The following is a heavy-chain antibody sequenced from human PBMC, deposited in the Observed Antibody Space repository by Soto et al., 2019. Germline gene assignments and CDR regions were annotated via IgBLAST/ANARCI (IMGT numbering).Heavy chain of an antibody. CDR3: ARDRDPTSGMDV. V-gene: IGHV1-69*06. Sequence: VASVKVSCKASGGTFSSYAISWVRQAPGQGLEWMGGIIPIFGTANYAQRFQGRVTITADKSTSTAYMELSSLRSEDTAVYYCARDRDPTSGMDVWGQGTTVTVSS. J-gene: IGHJ6*02. CDR2: IIPIFGTA. CDR1: GGTFSSYA.